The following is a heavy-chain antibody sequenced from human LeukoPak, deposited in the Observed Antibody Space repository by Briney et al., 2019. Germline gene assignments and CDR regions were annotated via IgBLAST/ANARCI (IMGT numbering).Heavy chain of an antibody. CDR3: VKDSNWALDY. CDR1: GFIFGDNT. D-gene: IGHD7-27*01. CDR2: ITSNGGAT. J-gene: IGHJ4*02. Sequence: GGSLRLSCAASGFIFGDNTMHWVRQAPGKGLEWVSLITSNGGATHYRDSVKGRFTISRDNSKNSLYLQMLNLRIEDTALYYCVKDSNWALDYRGQGTLVAVSS. V-gene: IGHV3-43*01.